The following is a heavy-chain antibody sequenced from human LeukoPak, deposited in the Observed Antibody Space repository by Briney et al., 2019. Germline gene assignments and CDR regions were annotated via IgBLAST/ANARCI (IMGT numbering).Heavy chain of an antibody. Sequence: GGSLRLSCAASGFTFSSYSMNWVRQAPGKGLEWVSSISSSSSYIYYADSVKGRFTVSRDNTKNSLYLQMNSLRAEDTAVYYCAKDPKYYDILTGYPNYYYYYMDVWGKGTTVTISS. J-gene: IGHJ6*03. D-gene: IGHD3-9*01. CDR3: AKDPKYYDILTGYPNYYYYYMDV. CDR2: ISSSSSYI. CDR1: GFTFSSYS. V-gene: IGHV3-21*01.